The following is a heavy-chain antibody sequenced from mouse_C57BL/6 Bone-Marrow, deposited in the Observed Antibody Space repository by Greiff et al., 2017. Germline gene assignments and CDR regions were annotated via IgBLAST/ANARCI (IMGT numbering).Heavy chain of an antibody. J-gene: IGHJ2*01. D-gene: IGHD1-1*01. V-gene: IGHV1-80*01. Sequence: QVQLQQSGAELVKPGASVKISCKASGYAFSSYWMHWVKQWPGKGLEWIGQISPGDGDTNYTGKFKGETTLTADKSSSTAYMQLSSLTSEDSAVYFCARWGYYGSSHYFDYGGQGTTLTVSS. CDR2: ISPGDGDT. CDR3: ARWGYYGSSHYFDY. CDR1: GYAFSSYW.